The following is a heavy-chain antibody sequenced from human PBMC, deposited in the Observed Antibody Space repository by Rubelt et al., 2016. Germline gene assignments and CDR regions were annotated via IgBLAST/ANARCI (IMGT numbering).Heavy chain of an antibody. CDR2: IYYSGST. J-gene: IGHJ4*02. V-gene: IGHV4-39*07. Sequence: GPGLAKPSETLSLTCTVSGGSISSSSYYWGWIRQPPGKGLEWIGSIYYSGSTNYNPSLKSRVTISVDTSKNQFSLKLSSVTAADTAVYYCARAPSPVGATIYFDYWGQGTLVTVSS. D-gene: IGHD1-26*01. CDR3: ARAPSPVGATIYFDY. CDR1: GGSISSSSYY.